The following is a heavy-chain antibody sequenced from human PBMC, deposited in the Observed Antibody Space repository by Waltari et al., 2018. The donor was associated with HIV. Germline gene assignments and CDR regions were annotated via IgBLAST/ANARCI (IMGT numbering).Heavy chain of an antibody. J-gene: IGHJ4*02. CDR1: GYTLTELS. Sequence: QVQLLQSGAEVKKPGASVKVSCKVSGYTLTELSMNWVRQAPGKGLEWMGGFDPEDGERINAQKFQGRVTMTEDTSTDTAYLELSSLRTEDTAVYYCATDRIGSSTPLDHWGQGTLVTVSS. D-gene: IGHD1-26*01. CDR3: ATDRIGSSTPLDH. CDR2: FDPEDGER. V-gene: IGHV1-24*01.